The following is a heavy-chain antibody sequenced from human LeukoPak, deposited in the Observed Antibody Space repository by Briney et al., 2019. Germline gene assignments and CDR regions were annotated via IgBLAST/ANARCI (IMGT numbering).Heavy chain of an antibody. D-gene: IGHD4-17*01. Sequence: KSGGSLRLSCAASGFTFSSYSMNWVRQAPGKGLEWVSYISSSSSTIYYADSVEGRFTISRDNAKNSLYLQMNSLRAEDTAVYYCARGGHGDYEAPAGYWGQGTLVTVSS. J-gene: IGHJ4*02. CDR2: ISSSSSTI. CDR1: GFTFSSYS. V-gene: IGHV3-48*01. CDR3: ARGGHGDYEAPAGY.